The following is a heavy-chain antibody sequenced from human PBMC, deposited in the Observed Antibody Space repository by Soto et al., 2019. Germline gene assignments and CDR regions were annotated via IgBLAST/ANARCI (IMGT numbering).Heavy chain of an antibody. J-gene: IGHJ4*02. CDR1: GGSFSGYY. D-gene: IGHD1-26*01. CDR3: ARIQPRAVSVLGRKKFGPPDY. V-gene: IGHV4-34*01. CDR2: INISGST. Sequence: QVQLQQWGAGLLKPSETLSLTCAVYGGSFSGYYWSWIRQPPGKGLEWIGEINISGSTNYNPSLMSRVTISVDTSKNQFSLKLSSVTAADTAVYYCARIQPRAVSVLGRKKFGPPDYWGQGTLVTVSS.